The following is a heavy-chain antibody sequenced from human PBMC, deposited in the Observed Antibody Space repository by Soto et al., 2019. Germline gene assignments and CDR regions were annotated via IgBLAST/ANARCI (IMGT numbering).Heavy chain of an antibody. J-gene: IGHJ3*02. V-gene: IGHV1-69*13. CDR1: GGTFSSYA. D-gene: IGHD3-22*01. CDR2: IIPIFGTA. CDR3: ARGAYYYDSSGYYWDAFDI. Sequence: ASVKVSCKASGGTFSSYAISWVRQAPGQGLEWMGGIIPIFGTANYAQKFQGRVTITADESKNQFSLQLNSVTPEDTAVYYCARGAYYYDSSGYYWDAFDIWGQGTMVTVSS.